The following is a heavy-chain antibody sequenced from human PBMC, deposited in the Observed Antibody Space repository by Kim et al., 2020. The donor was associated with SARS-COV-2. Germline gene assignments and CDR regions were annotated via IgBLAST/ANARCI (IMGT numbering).Heavy chain of an antibody. J-gene: IGHJ4*02. CDR2: ISSSSSYI. D-gene: IGHD3-10*01. Sequence: GGSLRLSCAASGFTFSSYSMNWVRQAPGKGLEWVSSISSSSSYIYYADSVKGRYTIPRDNAKNSLYLQMNRLRAEDTAVYYCARDGDTYYYGSGTNWGQGTLVTVSS. CDR1: GFTFSSYS. V-gene: IGHV3-21*01. CDR3: ARDGDTYYYGSGTN.